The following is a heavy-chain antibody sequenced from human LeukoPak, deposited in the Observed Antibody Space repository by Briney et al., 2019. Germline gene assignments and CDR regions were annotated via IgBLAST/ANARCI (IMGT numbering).Heavy chain of an antibody. V-gene: IGHV4-4*07. J-gene: IGHJ4*02. CDR2: IYTSGNT. CDR1: GGSISSYC. D-gene: IGHD3-10*01. CDR3: ARVVGGEYGSGSYYNE. Sequence: SETLSLTCTVSGGSISSYCWSWIRQPAGKGLEWIGRIYTSGNTNYNPSLKSRVTMSLDTSKNQFSLKLSSVTAADTAVYYCARVVGGEYGSGSYYNEWGQGTLVTVSS.